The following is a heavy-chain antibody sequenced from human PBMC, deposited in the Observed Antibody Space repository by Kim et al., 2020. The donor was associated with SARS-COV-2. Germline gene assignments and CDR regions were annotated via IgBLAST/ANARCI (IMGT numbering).Heavy chain of an antibody. Sequence: GGSLRLSCAASGFTFSSYAMSWVRQAPGKGLEWVSAISGSGGSTYYADSVKGRFTISRDNSKNTLYLQMNSLRAEDTAVYYCAKGEEGDDFGTLDYWGQGTLVTVSS. CDR2: ISGSGGST. V-gene: IGHV3-23*01. CDR1: GFTFSSYA. D-gene: IGHD2-21*02. CDR3: AKGEEGDDFGTLDY. J-gene: IGHJ4*02.